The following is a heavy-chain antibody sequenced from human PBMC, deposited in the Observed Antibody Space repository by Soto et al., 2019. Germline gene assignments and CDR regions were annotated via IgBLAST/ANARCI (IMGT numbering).Heavy chain of an antibody. V-gene: IGHV3-9*01. J-gene: IGHJ4*02. Sequence: EVQLVESGGRLVQPGRSLRLSCVGTGLNFDDFAMHWVRQAPGKGLEWVSGITWNSRIIAYADSVKGRFTISRDNARSSLYLQMDSLRDEDTALYYCAKRRYDFWSPYYFDSWGQGTLVTVSS. CDR1: GLNFDDFA. CDR3: AKRRYDFWSPYYFDS. D-gene: IGHD3-3*01. CDR2: ITWNSRII.